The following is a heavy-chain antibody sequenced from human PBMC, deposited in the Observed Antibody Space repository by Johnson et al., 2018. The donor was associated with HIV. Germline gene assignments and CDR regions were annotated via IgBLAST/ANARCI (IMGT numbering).Heavy chain of an antibody. J-gene: IGHJ3*02. V-gene: IGHV3-13*01. D-gene: IGHD2-21*02. CDR1: GFTFSIYD. CDR2: IGVTSDT. CDR3: ATCGGDCSDAFDI. Sequence: VQLVESGGGVVQPGRSLRLSCAASGFTFSIYDMHWVRQTTGKGLEWVSAIGVTSDTYYPGSVKGRFTISRDNAKNTLYLQMNSLRAEDTAVYYCATCGGDCSDAFDIWGQGTMVTVSS.